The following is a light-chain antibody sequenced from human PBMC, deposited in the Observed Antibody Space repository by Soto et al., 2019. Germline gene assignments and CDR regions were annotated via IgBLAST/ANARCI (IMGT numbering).Light chain of an antibody. J-gene: IGKJ1*01. CDR1: QSVSNNY. Sequence: EIVLTQSPGTLSLSPWERATLSCRASQSVSNNYVAWYQQKPGQAPRLIIYGASNRATGIPDRFSGSGSGTDFPLTISRLEPEDFAVYYCQQYGSSGTFGQGTKVDIK. V-gene: IGKV3-20*01. CDR2: GAS. CDR3: QQYGSSGT.